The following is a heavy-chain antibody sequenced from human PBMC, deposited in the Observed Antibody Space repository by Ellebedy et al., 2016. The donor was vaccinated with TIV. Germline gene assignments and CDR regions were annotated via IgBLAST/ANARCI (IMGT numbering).Heavy chain of an antibody. V-gene: IGHV3-21*01. CDR1: GFTFTSFS. CDR3: ARPSPGYCSGGTCYAFDC. J-gene: IGHJ4*02. Sequence: GESLKISXAASGFTFTSFSMNWVRQAPGKGLEWVSSISISSSYIYYADSVKGRFTISRDNAKNSLYLQMNSLRAEDTAVYYCARPSPGYCSGGTCYAFDCWGQGTLVTVSS. CDR2: ISISSSYI. D-gene: IGHD2-15*01.